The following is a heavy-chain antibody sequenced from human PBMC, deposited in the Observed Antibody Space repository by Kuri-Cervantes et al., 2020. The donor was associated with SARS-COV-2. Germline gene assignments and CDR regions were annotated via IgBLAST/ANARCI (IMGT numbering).Heavy chain of an antibody. CDR3: ASRRDAAAGGLYYYYYMDV. V-gene: IGHV3-30*02. D-gene: IGHD6-13*01. CDR2: IRYDGSNK. J-gene: IGHJ6*03. CDR1: GFTFSSYG. Sequence: GESLKISCAASGFTFSSYGMHWVRQAPGKGLEWVAFIRYDGSNKYYADSVKGRFTISRDNSKNTLYLQMNSLRAEDTAVYYCASRRDAAAGGLYYYYYMDVWGKGTTVTVSS.